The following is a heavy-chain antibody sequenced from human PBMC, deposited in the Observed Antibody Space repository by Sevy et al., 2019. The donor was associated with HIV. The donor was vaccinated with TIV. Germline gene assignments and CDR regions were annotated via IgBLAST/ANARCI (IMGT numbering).Heavy chain of an antibody. Sequence: ASVKVSCKTSGDTYNNYAISWVRPAPGQGLEWMGEIIPVLHKPKFAQRFQGRVSITADESTTTVYMELSGLRSDDTAVYYCARDRSGSAMDVWGQGTTVTVSS. CDR3: ARDRSGSAMDV. J-gene: IGHJ6*02. CDR1: GDTYNNYA. D-gene: IGHD3-22*01. V-gene: IGHV1-69*10. CDR2: IIPVLHKP.